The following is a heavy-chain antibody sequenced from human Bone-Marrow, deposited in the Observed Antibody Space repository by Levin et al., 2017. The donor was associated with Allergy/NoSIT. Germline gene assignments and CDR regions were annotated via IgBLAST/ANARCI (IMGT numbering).Heavy chain of an antibody. CDR2: IYHSGST. CDR1: GGSISSGGYS. D-gene: IGHD2-15*01. Sequence: PSETLSLTCAVSGGSISSGGYSWSWIRQPPGKGLEWIGYIYHSGSTYYNPSLKSRVTISVDRSKNQFSLKLSSVTAADTAVYYCAREDPHLNWFDPWGQGTLVTVSS. J-gene: IGHJ5*02. CDR3: AREDPHLNWFDP. V-gene: IGHV4-30-2*01.